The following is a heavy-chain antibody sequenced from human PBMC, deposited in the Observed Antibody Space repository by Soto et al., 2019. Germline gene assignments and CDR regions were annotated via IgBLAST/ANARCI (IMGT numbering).Heavy chain of an antibody. J-gene: IGHJ4*02. V-gene: IGHV4-30-2*01. CDR3: AAGGGLPRYY. CDR1: GGSISSGGYS. Sequence: QLQLQESGSGLVKPSQTLSLTCAVSGGSISSGGYSWSWIRQPPGKGLEWIGYIYNSGSTYYNPYIKSRVTISVDRSKNQFSLKLSSVTAADTAVYYCAAGGGLPRYYWGQGTLVTVSS. D-gene: IGHD5-12*01. CDR2: IYNSGST.